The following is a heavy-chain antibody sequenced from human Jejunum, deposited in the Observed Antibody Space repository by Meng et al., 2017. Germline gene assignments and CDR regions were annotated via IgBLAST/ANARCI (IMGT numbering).Heavy chain of an antibody. CDR1: GGPISSNDYY. J-gene: IGHJ4*02. D-gene: IGHD6-13*01. CDR2: IYYSGST. Sequence: QVQLQESGPGLVKPSQTLSLTCTVSGGPISSNDYYWSWIRQPPGKGLEWIGYIYYSGSTYYSPSLKSRVTISVDTSANQFSLKLNSVTAADTAVYYCARGPIATAGTAVDYWGQGTLVTVSS. V-gene: IGHV4-30-4*01. CDR3: ARGPIATAGTAVDY.